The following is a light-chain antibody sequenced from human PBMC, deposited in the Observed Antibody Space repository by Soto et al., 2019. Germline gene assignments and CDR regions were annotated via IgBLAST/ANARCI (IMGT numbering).Light chain of an antibody. Sequence: IVMTQSPATLSVCPGERATLSCRASQTISANLAWYQQRPGQAPRLLIYGASTRATGIPARFSGSGSGTEFTLTISSLHSEDFAVYYCQQYTNWPPLTFGGGTKV. V-gene: IGKV3-15*01. J-gene: IGKJ4*01. CDR1: QTISAN. CDR3: QQYTNWPPLT. CDR2: GAS.